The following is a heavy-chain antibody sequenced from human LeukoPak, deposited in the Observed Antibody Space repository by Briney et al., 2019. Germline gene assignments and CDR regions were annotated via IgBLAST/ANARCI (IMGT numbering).Heavy chain of an antibody. CDR2: IYTSGST. CDR3: ARLSSGQHDAFDI. D-gene: IGHD6-13*01. V-gene: IGHV4-4*09. Sequence: SETLSPTCTVSGGSISSYYWSWIRQPPGKGLEWIGYIYTSGSTNYNPSLKSRVTISVDTSKNQFSLKLSSVTAADTAVYYCARLSSGQHDAFDIWGQGTMVTVSS. J-gene: IGHJ3*02. CDR1: GGSISSYY.